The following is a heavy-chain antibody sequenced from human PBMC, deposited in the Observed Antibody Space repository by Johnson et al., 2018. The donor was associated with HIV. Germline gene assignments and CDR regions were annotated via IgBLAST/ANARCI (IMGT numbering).Heavy chain of an antibody. V-gene: IGHV3-9*01. CDR3: AKEGRYCSSTSCSSTFDI. D-gene: IGHD2-2*01. J-gene: IGHJ3*02. CDR2: ISWNRGSI. Sequence: VQLVESGGGLVQPGRSLRLSCAASGFTFDDYAMHWVRQAPGKGLEWVSSISWNRGSIGYADSVEGRFTLSRDNAKNSLYLQMNSLRVEDTALYYCAKEGRYCSSTSCSSTFDIWGQGTMVTVSS. CDR1: GFTFDDYA.